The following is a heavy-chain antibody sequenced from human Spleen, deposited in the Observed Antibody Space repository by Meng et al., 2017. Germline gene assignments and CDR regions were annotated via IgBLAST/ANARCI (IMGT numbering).Heavy chain of an antibody. Sequence: GESLKISCAASGFTFDHYGMNWVRQAPGKGLEWVSGINWNGVSTNYGDSVKGRFTISRDNAKSSLYLQMNSLRAEDTAHYYCARDLSNEGSYFYYGMDVWGQGTTVTVSS. J-gene: IGHJ6*02. D-gene: IGHD5/OR15-5a*01. CDR2: INWNGVST. CDR3: ARDLSNEGSYFYYGMDV. V-gene: IGHV3-20*04. CDR1: GFTFDHYG.